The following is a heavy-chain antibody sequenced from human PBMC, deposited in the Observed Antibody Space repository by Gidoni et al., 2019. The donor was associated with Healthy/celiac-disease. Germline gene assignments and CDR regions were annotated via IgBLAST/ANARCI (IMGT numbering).Heavy chain of an antibody. CDR1: GSTFSIYS. CDR2: TSSSSSYI. CDR3: AREASYSYGRPFDY. J-gene: IGHJ4*02. V-gene: IGHV3-21*01. D-gene: IGHD5-18*01. Sequence: EVQLVESGGGLVKPGGSMRLSWAASGSTFSIYSMNWVRQAPGKGLEWVSSTSSSSSYIYYADSVKGRFTISRDNAKNSLYLQMNSLRAEDTAVYYCAREASYSYGRPFDYWGQGTLVTVSS.